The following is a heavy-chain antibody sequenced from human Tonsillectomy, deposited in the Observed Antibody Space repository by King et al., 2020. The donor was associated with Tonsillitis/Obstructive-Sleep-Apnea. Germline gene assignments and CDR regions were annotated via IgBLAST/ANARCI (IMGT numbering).Heavy chain of an antibody. CDR1: GFTFTSSA. Sequence: QVQLVESGPEVKKPGTSVKVSCKASGFTFTSSAVQWVRQARGQRLEWIGWIVVGSGNTNYAQKLQARVTIPRDMSTSTTYMELSSLRSEDTAVYYCAAEAEYCSGGSYSTSDYWGQGTLVTVSS. CDR3: AAEAEYCSGGSYSTSDY. CDR2: IVVGSGNT. J-gene: IGHJ4*02. D-gene: IGHD2-15*01. V-gene: IGHV1-58*01.